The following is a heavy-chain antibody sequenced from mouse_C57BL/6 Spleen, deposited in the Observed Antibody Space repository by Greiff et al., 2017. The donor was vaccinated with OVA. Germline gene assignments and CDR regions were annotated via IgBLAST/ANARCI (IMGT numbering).Heavy chain of an antibody. J-gene: IGHJ4*01. D-gene: IGHD2-5*01. CDR3: TRGGYSNYVKDAMDY. V-gene: IGHV14-1*01. CDR1: GFNVKDYY. Sequence: EVKLVESGAELVRPGASVKLSCTASGFNVKDYYMHWVKQRPEQGLEWIGRIDPEDGDTEYAPKFQGKATMTADTSSNTAYLQLSSLTSEDTAVYYCTRGGYSNYVKDAMDYWGQGTSVTVSS. CDR2: IDPEDGDT.